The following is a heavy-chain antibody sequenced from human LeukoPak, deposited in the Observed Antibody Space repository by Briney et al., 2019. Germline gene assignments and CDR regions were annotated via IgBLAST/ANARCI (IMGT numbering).Heavy chain of an antibody. CDR3: ARHFYGSYYGMDV. CDR2: IYPGDSDT. D-gene: IGHD2/OR15-2a*01. Sequence: GESLKISCKGSGYNFTSYWIGWVRQMPGKGLEWMGIIYPGDSDTRYSPSFQGQVTISADKSISTAYLQWSSLKASDTAMYYCARHFYGSYYGMDVWGQGTTVTVSS. CDR1: GYNFTSYW. V-gene: IGHV5-51*01. J-gene: IGHJ6*02.